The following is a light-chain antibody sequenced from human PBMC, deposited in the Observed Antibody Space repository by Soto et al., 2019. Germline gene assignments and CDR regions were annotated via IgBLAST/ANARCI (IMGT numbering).Light chain of an antibody. CDR2: AAS. V-gene: IGKV3-20*01. CDR1: QSVTNNY. CDR3: KQYGSSPYT. Sequence: EIVLTQSPGTLSLSPGERATLSCRASQSVTNNYLAWYQQKRGQAPSLLIFAASSRAAGIPDRFSGSGSGTEFTLTISRLEPEDFAVYYCKQYGSSPYTFGQGTKLEIK. J-gene: IGKJ2*01.